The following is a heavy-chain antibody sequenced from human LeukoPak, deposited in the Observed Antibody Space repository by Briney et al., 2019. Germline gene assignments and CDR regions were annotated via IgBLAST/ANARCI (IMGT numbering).Heavy chain of an antibody. CDR2: INHSGST. CDR3: ASTYYYDSSGPQDAFDI. J-gene: IGHJ3*02. V-gene: IGHV4-34*01. CDR1: GGSFSGYY. Sequence: SETLSLTCAVYGGSFSGYYWSWIRQPPGKGLEWIGEINHSGSTNHNPSLKSRVTISVDTSKNRFSLKLSSVTAADTAVYYCASTYYYDSSGPQDAFDIWGQGTMVTVSS. D-gene: IGHD3-22*01.